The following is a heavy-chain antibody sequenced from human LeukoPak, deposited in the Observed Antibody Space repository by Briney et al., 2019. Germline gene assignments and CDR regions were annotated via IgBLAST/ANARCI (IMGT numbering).Heavy chain of an antibody. CDR1: GFTFSSYN. CDR3: ARRGRQQVVTKNFDL. Sequence: GGSLRLSCAASGFTFSSYNMNWVRQAPGKGLEWVSSISSSSSYIYYADSVKGRFTISRDNAKNSLYLQMNSLRAEDTAVYYCARRGRQQVVTKNFDLWGQGTLVTVSS. D-gene: IGHD6-13*01. J-gene: IGHJ4*02. V-gene: IGHV3-21*01. CDR2: ISSSSSYI.